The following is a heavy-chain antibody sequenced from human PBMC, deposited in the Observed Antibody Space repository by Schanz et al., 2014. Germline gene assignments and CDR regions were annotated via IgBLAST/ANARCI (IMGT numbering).Heavy chain of an antibody. CDR2: ISASGGDT. V-gene: IGHV3-23*04. CDR1: EFTFSTDA. CDR3: AKDAPYPFDL. Sequence: EVQLVESGGGLVKPGGSLRLSCAASEFTFSTDAMSWVRQAPGKGLEWLSVISASGGDTYYADSVKGRFTISRDNSKNTLYLQMNSLRAEDTAVYYCAKDAPYPFDLWGRGALITVSS. J-gene: IGHJ2*01.